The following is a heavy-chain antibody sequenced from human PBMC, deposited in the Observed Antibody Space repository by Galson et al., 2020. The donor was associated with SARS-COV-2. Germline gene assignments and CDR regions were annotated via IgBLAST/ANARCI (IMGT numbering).Heavy chain of an antibody. CDR1: GFTFSSYA. V-gene: IGHV3-23*01. D-gene: IGHD3-16*01. Sequence: GESLKISCAASGFTFSSYAMSWVRQAPGKGLEWVSAISGSGGSTYYADSVKGRFTISRDNSKNTLYLQMNSLRAEDTAVYYCAKEPIMYYYGRDVWGQGTTVTVSS. CDR3: AKEPIMYYYGRDV. CDR2: ISGSGGST. J-gene: IGHJ6*02.